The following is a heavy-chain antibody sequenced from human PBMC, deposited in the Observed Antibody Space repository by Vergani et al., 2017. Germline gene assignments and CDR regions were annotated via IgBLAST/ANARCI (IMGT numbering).Heavy chain of an antibody. CDR1: GFTFSTYA. J-gene: IGHJ3*02. D-gene: IGHD3-9*01. CDR2: LTGGGGST. CDR3: VKTGDDAGYYFGAFDI. Sequence: EVQLLESGGSLKQPGGSVRLSCAASGFTFSTYAMHWVRQAPGKGLEWVSALTGGGGSTYYADSFKGRFIISRDNSRDTLYLQMNSLRPEDTATYYCVKTGDDAGYYFGAFDIWGQGTMVTVSS. V-gene: IGHV3-23*01.